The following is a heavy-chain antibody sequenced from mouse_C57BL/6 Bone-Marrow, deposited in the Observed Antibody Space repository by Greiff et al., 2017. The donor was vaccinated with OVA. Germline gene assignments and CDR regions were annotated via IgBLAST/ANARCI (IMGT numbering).Heavy chain of an antibody. CDR1: GYTFTDYY. Sequence: VQLQQSGPVLVKPGASVKMSCKASGYTFTDYYMNWVKQSHGKSLEWIGVINPYNGGTSYNQKFKGKATLTVDKSSSTAYMELNSLTSEDSAVYYCARDIIYYGNYLYYFDYWGQGTTLTVSS. D-gene: IGHD2-1*01. CDR2: INPYNGGT. V-gene: IGHV1-19*01. CDR3: ARDIIYYGNYLYYFDY. J-gene: IGHJ2*01.